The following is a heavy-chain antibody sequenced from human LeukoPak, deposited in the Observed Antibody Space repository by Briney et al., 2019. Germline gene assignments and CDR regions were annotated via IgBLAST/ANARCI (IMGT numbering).Heavy chain of an antibody. CDR1: GFTFSIYS. CDR2: IHYTGST. Sequence: GSLRLSCAASGFTFSIYSMDWVRQAPGKGLECIGYIHYTGSTNYNPSLKSRVTISVDTSKNQFSLKLSSVTAADTAIYYCARGGYYGSGNDFRFDPWGQGTLVTVSS. J-gene: IGHJ5*02. CDR3: ARGGYYGSGNDFRFDP. V-gene: IGHV4-59*01. D-gene: IGHD3-10*01.